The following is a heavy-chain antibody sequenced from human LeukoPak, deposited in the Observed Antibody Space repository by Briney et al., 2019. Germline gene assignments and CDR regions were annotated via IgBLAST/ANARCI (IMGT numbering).Heavy chain of an antibody. CDR1: GFTFDDYA. J-gene: IGHJ6*03. Sequence: PGGSLRLSCAASGFTFDDYARHWVRQVPGKGLEWVSGISWNSGSIGYADSVKGRFTISRDNAKNSLYLQMNSLRAEDTAVYYCARRGDYMDVCGKRTTVTVSS. CDR2: ISWNSGSI. CDR3: ARRGDYMDV. V-gene: IGHV3-9*01. D-gene: IGHD3-16*01.